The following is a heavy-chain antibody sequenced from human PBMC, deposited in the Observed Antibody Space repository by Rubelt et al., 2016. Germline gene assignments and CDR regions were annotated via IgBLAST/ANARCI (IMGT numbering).Heavy chain of an antibody. D-gene: IGHD1-7*01. J-gene: IGHJ4*02. Sequence: QLQLQESGPGLVKPSETLSLTCTVSGGSLSSSSYYWGWIRQPPGKGLEWIGSIYYSGSTYYNPSLKSRGTISVDTSKNQFSLRLSSVTAADTAVYYCARDPRAGTTSFDYWGQGTLVTVSS. CDR3: ARDPRAGTTSFDY. CDR1: GGSLSSSSYY. V-gene: IGHV4-39*07. CDR2: IYYSGST.